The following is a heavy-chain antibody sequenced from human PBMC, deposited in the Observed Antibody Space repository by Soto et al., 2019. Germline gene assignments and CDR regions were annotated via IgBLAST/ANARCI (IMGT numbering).Heavy chain of an antibody. D-gene: IGHD3-10*01. Sequence: QVQLVESGGGVVQPGRSLRLSCAASGFTLSSNGIHWVRQAPGKGLEWVAVIPYDGSYKYYADSVKGRFTISRDNSKNTLYLEMNSLRVEDTAVYYCVRDRGRYYYGLDVWGQGTTVTVSS. CDR3: VRDRGRYYYGLDV. V-gene: IGHV3-30*03. CDR2: IPYDGSYK. CDR1: GFTLSSNG. J-gene: IGHJ6*02.